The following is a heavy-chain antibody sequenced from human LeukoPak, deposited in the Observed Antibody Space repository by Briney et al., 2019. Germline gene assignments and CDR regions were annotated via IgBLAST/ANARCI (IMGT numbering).Heavy chain of an antibody. CDR3: AGASPDIVVADEYYYYYMDV. J-gene: IGHJ6*03. CDR2: IYHSGST. Sequence: PSETLSLTCTVSGYSISSGYYWGWIRQPPGKGLEWIGSIYHSGSTYYNPSLKSRVTISVDTSKNQFSLKLSSVTAADTAVYYCAGASPDIVVADEYYYYYMDVWGKGTTVTVSS. D-gene: IGHD2-2*01. CDR1: GYSISSGYY. V-gene: IGHV4-38-2*02.